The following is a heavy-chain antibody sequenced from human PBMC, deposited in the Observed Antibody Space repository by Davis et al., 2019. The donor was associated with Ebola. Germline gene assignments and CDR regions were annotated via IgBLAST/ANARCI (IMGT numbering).Heavy chain of an antibody. Sequence: GESLKISCAASGFSFSNYAMIWVRQAPGKGLEWVSDISDSGDNKDYADSVKGRFIISRDNSQRTLYLQMNSLRAEDTAVYYCATPYCSGGRCYSGFDFWGQGTLVTVSS. J-gene: IGHJ4*02. V-gene: IGHV3-23*01. CDR3: ATPYCSGGRCYSGFDF. D-gene: IGHD2-15*01. CDR1: GFSFSNYA. CDR2: ISDSGDNK.